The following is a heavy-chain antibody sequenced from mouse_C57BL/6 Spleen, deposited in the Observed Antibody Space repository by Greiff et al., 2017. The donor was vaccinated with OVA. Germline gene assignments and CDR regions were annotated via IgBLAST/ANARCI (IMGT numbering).Heavy chain of an antibody. D-gene: IGHD2-4*01. CDR3: AIYDYDGY. CDR2: ISSGSSTI. CDR1: GFTFSDYG. Sequence: EVKLLESGGGLVKPGGSLKLSCAASGFTFSDYGMHWVRQAPEKGLEWVAYISSGSSTIYYADTVKSRFTISRDNAKNTLFLQMTRRRDEDTAMYYCAIYDYDGYWGKGTTLTVSS. J-gene: IGHJ2*01. V-gene: IGHV5-17*01.